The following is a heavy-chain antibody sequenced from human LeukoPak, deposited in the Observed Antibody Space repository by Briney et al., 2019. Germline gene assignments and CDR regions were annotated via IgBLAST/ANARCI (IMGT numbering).Heavy chain of an antibody. D-gene: IGHD6-19*01. CDR1: GFSFSDYE. V-gene: IGHV3-48*03. CDR3: SKLAVASADS. Sequence: GGSVRLSCAASGFSFSDYEMNWVRQSPAKGLEWVSNISPNGGNKFYAGSVKGRFTISRDNAKNTLYLQMNSLRAEDTGVYFCSKLAVASADSWGQGTLVTVSS. J-gene: IGHJ4*02. CDR2: ISPNGGNK.